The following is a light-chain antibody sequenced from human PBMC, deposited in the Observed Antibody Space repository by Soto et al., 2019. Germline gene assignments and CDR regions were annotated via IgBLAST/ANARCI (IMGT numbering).Light chain of an antibody. CDR1: ESVSSSY. CDR3: QQYGSSPFT. V-gene: IGKV3-20*01. J-gene: IGKJ3*01. CDR2: GAT. Sequence: EIVLTQSPGTLSLSPGESATISCGASESVSSSYFAWYQQKPGQAPRLLIYGATTRLRGVPDRFSGSGSGTDFTLTISRLEPEDFAVYYCQQYGSSPFTFGPGTKVDI.